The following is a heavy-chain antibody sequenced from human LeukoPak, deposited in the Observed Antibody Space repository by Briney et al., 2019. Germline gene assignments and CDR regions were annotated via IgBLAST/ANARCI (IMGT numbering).Heavy chain of an antibody. CDR3: ARDAPPTYYDILTGYYGGAGY. V-gene: IGHV1-18*01. J-gene: IGHJ4*02. CDR2: ISAYNGNT. Sequence: ASVRVSCKASGYTFTSYGISWVRQAPGQGLEWMGWISAYNGNTNYAQKLQGRVTMTTDTSTSTAYMELRSLRSDDTAVYYCARDAPPTYYDILTGYYGGAGYRGQGTLVTVSS. CDR1: GYTFTSYG. D-gene: IGHD3-9*01.